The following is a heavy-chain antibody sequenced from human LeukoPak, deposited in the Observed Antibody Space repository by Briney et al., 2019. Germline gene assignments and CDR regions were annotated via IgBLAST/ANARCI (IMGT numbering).Heavy chain of an antibody. CDR2: IGARGTYT. Sequence: PGGSLRLSCAASGFSFSNYGMSWVRQAPGKGLEWVSAIGARGTYTKYADSVKGRFTISRDNAKNSLYLQMNSLRAEDTAVYYCARVYYYDSSGYYYDYWGQGTLVTVSS. V-gene: IGHV3-21*01. CDR1: GFSFSNYG. D-gene: IGHD3-22*01. CDR3: ARVYYYDSSGYYYDY. J-gene: IGHJ4*02.